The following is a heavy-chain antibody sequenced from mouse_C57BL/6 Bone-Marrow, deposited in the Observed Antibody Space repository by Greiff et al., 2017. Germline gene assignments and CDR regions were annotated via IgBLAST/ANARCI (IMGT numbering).Heavy chain of an antibody. CDR2: IYPSDSET. J-gene: IGHJ3*01. V-gene: IGHV1-61*01. Sequence: QVQLQQPGAELVRPGSSVKLSCKASGYTFTSYWMDWVKKRPGQGLEWIGNIYPSDSETHYNQKFKDKATLTVDKSSSTAYMQLSSLTSEDSAVYYCARFPGWFAYWGQGTLVTVSA. CDR1: GYTFTSYW. CDR3: ARFPGWFAY.